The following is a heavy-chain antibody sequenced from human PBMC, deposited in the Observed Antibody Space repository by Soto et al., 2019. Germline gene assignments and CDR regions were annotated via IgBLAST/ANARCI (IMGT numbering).Heavy chain of an antibody. Sequence: GGSLRLSCAASGFTFSSYWMSWVRQAPGKGLEWVANIKQDGSEKYYVDSVKGRFTISRDNAKNSLYLQMNSLRAEDTAVYYCARDQLDIVLMVYAKYYYYGMDVWGQGTTVTVSS. CDR1: GFTFSSYW. J-gene: IGHJ6*02. CDR2: IKQDGSEK. CDR3: ARDQLDIVLMVYAKYYYYGMDV. V-gene: IGHV3-7*05. D-gene: IGHD2-8*01.